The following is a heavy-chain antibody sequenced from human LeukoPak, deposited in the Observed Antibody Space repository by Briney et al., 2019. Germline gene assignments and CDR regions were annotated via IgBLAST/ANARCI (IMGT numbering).Heavy chain of an antibody. CDR2: IYYSGST. D-gene: IGHD6-13*01. CDR3: ARVAAAGNYYFDY. Sequence: PSETLSLTCTVSGGSISSSSYYWGWIRQPPGKGLEWIESIYYSGSTYYNPSLKSRVTISIDTSKNQFSLKLSSVTAADTAVYFCARVAAAGNYYFDYWGQGTLVTVSS. J-gene: IGHJ4*02. V-gene: IGHV4-39*07. CDR1: GGSISSSSYY.